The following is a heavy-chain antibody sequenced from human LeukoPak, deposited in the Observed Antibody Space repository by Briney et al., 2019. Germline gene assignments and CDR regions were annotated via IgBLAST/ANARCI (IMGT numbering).Heavy chain of an antibody. CDR1: GGTFSSYA. Sequence: GASVKVSCKASGGTFSSYAISWVRQAPGQGLEWMGRIIPILGIANYAQKFQGRVTITADKSTSTAYMELSSLRSDDTAVYYCARDLWNFYDDSGYNRDFDSWGQGTLVTVSS. J-gene: IGHJ5*01. CDR2: IIPILGIA. V-gene: IGHV1-69*04. D-gene: IGHD3-22*01. CDR3: ARDLWNFYDDSGYNRDFDS.